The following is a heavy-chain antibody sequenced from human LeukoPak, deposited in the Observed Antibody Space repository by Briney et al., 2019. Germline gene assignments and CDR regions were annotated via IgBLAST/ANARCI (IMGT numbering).Heavy chain of an antibody. J-gene: IGHJ6*02. Sequence: GGSLRLSCAASGFTFSSYAMSWVRQAPGKGMEWVSAISGSGGSTYYADSVKGRFTISRDNSKNTLYLQMNSLRAEDTAVYYCAKDVYYYYGMDVWGQGTTVTVSS. CDR1: GFTFSSYA. CDR2: ISGSGGST. CDR3: AKDVYYYYGMDV. V-gene: IGHV3-23*01.